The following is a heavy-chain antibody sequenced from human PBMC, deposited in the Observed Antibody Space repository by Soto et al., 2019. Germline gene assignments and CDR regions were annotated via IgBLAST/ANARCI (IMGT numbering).Heavy chain of an antibody. CDR1: RFTFTNYW. CDR3: TTGFDS. V-gene: IGHV3-74*01. Sequence: GSLGPSCAASRFTFTNYWMHWVRQGPMQGLAWVSRIDGVGTGTSYSDSVRGRFTISRDIAENTSYLQMNSLRAEDTAVYYCTTGFDSWGQGTPVTVSS. CDR2: IDGVGTGT. J-gene: IGHJ4*02.